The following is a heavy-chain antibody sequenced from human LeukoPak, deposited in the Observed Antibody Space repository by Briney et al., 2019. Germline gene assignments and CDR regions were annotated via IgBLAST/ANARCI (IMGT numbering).Heavy chain of an antibody. CDR3: ARDGLGAAASDAFDV. D-gene: IGHD2-2*01. CDR2: ISGYNGNT. V-gene: IGHV1-18*01. CDR1: GYTFTSHG. Sequence: ASVKVSCKPSGYTFTSHGITWVRQAPGQGLEWMGWISGYNGNTNYAQKLHGRVTVTADTPTSTAYMELRSLRSDDTAVYYCARDGLGAAASDAFDVWGQGTMVTVSS. J-gene: IGHJ3*01.